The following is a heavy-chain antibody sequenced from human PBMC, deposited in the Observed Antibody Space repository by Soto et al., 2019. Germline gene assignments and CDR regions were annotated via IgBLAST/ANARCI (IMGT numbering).Heavy chain of an antibody. J-gene: IGHJ6*02. CDR3: ASFRNYLLDYYYYGMDV. CDR2: IYYSGST. CDR1: GGSISSGGYY. V-gene: IGHV4-31*03. Sequence: LSLTCTVSGGSISSGGYYWSWIRQHPGKGLEWIGYIYYSGSTYYNPSLKSRVTISVDTSKNQFSLKLSSVTAADTAVYYCASFRNYLLDYYYYGMDVWGQGTTVTVSS. D-gene: IGHD4-4*01.